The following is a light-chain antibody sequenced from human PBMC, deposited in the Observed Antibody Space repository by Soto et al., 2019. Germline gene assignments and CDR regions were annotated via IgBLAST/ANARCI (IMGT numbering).Light chain of an antibody. V-gene: IGLV2-8*01. CDR3: SSYAGSNNVV. CDR1: SSDVGGYYY. CDR2: EVN. Sequence: QSALTQPPSASGSPGQSVTISCTGTSSDVGGYYYVSWYQQHPGKAPKLMIYEVNKRPSGVPDRVSGSKSGNTASLTVSGLQAEDEADYYCSSYAGSNNVVFGGGTKPTVL. J-gene: IGLJ2*01.